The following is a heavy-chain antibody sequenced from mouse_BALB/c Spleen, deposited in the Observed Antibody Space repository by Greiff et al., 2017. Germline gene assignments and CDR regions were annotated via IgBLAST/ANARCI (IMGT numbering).Heavy chain of an antibody. Sequence: EVQLVESGPGLVKPSQSLSLTCSVTGYSITSGYYWNWIRQFPGNKLEWMGYISYDGSNNYNPSLKNRISITRDTSKNQFFLKLNSVTTEDTATYYCARDGDGNYGFAYWGQGTLVTVSA. CDR3: ARDGDGNYGFAY. CDR1: GYSITSGYY. V-gene: IGHV3-6*02. J-gene: IGHJ3*01. D-gene: IGHD2-1*01. CDR2: ISYDGSN.